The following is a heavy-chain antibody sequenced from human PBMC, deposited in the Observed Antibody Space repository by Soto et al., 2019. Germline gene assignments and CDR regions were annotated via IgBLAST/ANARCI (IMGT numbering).Heavy chain of an antibody. V-gene: IGHV1-8*01. Sequence: ASVKVSCKASGYTFTSYDINWVRQATGHGLEWMGWMNPNSGNTNYAQKFQGRVTMTRNTSISTAYMELSSLRSDDTAVYYCARDIKDYYDSSGQPYYYGMDVWGQGTTVTVS. CDR1: GYTFTSYD. CDR2: MNPNSGNT. D-gene: IGHD3-22*01. J-gene: IGHJ6*02. CDR3: ARDIKDYYDSSGQPYYYGMDV.